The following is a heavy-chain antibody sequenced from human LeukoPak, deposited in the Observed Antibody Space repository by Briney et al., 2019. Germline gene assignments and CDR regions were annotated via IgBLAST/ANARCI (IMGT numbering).Heavy chain of an antibody. CDR2: IHYSGST. Sequence: SETLSLTCTVSGGSISSYYWSWIRQPPGKGLEWIGYIHYSGSTNHNPSLKSRVTISVDTSKNQFSLKLSSVTAADTAVYYCASGDYGDFSRFDFWGQGTLVTVSS. CDR3: ASGDYGDFSRFDF. D-gene: IGHD4-17*01. V-gene: IGHV4-59*08. CDR1: GGSISSYY. J-gene: IGHJ4*02.